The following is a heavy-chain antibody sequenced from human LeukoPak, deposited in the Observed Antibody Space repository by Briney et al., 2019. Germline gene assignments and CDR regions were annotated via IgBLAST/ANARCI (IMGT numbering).Heavy chain of an antibody. J-gene: IGHJ6*03. CDR3: AREAPHIVVVPAAINEYSGNYYYYYMDV. CDR2: ISAYNGNT. Sequence: GASVNVSFKASGYTFTSYGISWVRQAPAQGLEWMGWISAYNGNTNYAQKLQGRVTMTTDTSTSTASMELRSLRSDDTAVYYCAREAPHIVVVPAAINEYSGNYYYYYMDVWGKGTTVTVSS. CDR1: GYTFTSYG. V-gene: IGHV1-18*01. D-gene: IGHD2-2*02.